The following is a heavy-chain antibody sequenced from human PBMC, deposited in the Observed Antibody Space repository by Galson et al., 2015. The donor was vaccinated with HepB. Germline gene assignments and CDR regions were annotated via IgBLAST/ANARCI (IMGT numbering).Heavy chain of an antibody. J-gene: IGHJ4*02. V-gene: IGHV1-18*01. CDR3: ARDTSYSDTSLFY. CDR1: GYTFSSYG. Sequence: VKVSCKASGYTFSSYGITWVRQAPGQGLEWMGWISAYNGNTNYAQKFQDRVTMTRDTSTSTAYMELRSLRSDDTAVYYCARDTSYSDTSLFYWGQGTLVTVSS. CDR2: ISAYNGNT. D-gene: IGHD4-17*01.